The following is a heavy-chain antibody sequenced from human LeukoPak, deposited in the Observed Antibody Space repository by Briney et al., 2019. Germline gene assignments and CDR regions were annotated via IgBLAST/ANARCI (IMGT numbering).Heavy chain of an antibody. CDR1: GFSFINYS. D-gene: IGHD2-2*02. CDR2: IRYDGSHK. J-gene: IGHJ4*02. CDR3: ASSRGYQLLYGEDFDY. Sequence: GGSLRLSCGASGFSFINYSMHWVRQAPGKGLEWVSFIRYDGSHKSYADSVRGRFAISRDNSKNTLYLQMSSLRAEDTAVYYCASSRGYQLLYGEDFDYWGQGTLVSVSS. V-gene: IGHV3-30*02.